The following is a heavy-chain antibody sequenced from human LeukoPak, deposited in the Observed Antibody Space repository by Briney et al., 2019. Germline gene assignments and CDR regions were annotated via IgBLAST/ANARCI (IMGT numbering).Heavy chain of an antibody. CDR2: ISGSGGST. V-gene: IGHV3-23*01. CDR3: AKLGSGGGLWFGEFQYFGY. CDR1: GFTFSSYG. Sequence: GGSLRLSCAASGFTFSSYGMSWVRQAPGKGLEWVSAISGSGGSTYYADSVKGRFTISRDNSKNTLYLQMNSLRAEDTAVYYCAKLGSGGGLWFGEFQYFGYWGQGTLVTVSS. D-gene: IGHD3-10*01. J-gene: IGHJ4*02.